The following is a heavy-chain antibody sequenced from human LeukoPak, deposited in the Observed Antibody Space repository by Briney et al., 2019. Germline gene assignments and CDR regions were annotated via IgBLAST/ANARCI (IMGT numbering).Heavy chain of an antibody. J-gene: IGHJ4*02. Sequence: PSETLSLTCTVSGGSISSSSYYWGWIRQPPGKGLEWIGTIYYSGSTYYNPSLNSRVTISVDTSRNQLSLQLTSVTAADTAVYYCAKATQWLAFDSWGRGTLVTVSS. CDR1: GGSISSSSYY. CDR3: AKATQWLAFDS. D-gene: IGHD6-19*01. V-gene: IGHV4-39*07. CDR2: IYYSGST.